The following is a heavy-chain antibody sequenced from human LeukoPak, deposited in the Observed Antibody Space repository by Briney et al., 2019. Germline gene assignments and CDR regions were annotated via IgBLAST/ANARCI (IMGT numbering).Heavy chain of an antibody. Sequence: VASVKVSCKASGYTFTTYGITWVRQAPGRGLEWMGWISAYNGNTNYAQKLQGRVTMTTDTSTSTAYMELRSLRSDDTAVYYCARGLVDGYKELGYWGQGTLVTVSS. CDR3: ARGLVDGYKELGY. V-gene: IGHV1-18*01. D-gene: IGHD5-24*01. CDR2: ISAYNGNT. CDR1: GYTFTTYG. J-gene: IGHJ4*02.